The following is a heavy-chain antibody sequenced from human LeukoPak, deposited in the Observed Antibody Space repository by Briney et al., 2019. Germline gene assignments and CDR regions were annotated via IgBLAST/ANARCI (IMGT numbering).Heavy chain of an antibody. Sequence: GGSLRLSCAASGFTFSTDAMTWVRQAPGKGLQWVSAISGSGGDTYYEDSVKGRFTISRDNSKNMMYLQMNSLTTEDTAVYYCATDHGSGSWNYYAKTFDIWGRGTMVTVSS. V-gene: IGHV3-23*01. CDR1: GFTFSTDA. CDR2: ISGSGGDT. J-gene: IGHJ3*02. CDR3: ATDHGSGSWNYYAKTFDI. D-gene: IGHD3-10*01.